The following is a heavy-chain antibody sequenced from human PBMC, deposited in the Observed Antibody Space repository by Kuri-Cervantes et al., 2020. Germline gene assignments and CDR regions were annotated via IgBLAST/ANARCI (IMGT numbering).Heavy chain of an antibody. D-gene: IGHD3-3*01. Sequence: SETLSLTCAVYGGSFSGYYWSWIRQPPGKGLEWIGEINHGGSTNYIPSLKSRVTISVDTSKNQFSLKLSSVTAADTAVYYCARHYDFWSGYYDYWGQGTLVTVSS. CDR1: GGSFSGYY. CDR2: INHGGST. V-gene: IGHV4-34*01. J-gene: IGHJ4*02. CDR3: ARHYDFWSGYYDY.